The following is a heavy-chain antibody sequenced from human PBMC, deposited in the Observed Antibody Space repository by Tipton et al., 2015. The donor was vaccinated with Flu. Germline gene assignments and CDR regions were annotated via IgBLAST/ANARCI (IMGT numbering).Heavy chain of an antibody. CDR1: GGSFSGYY. J-gene: IGHJ4*02. Sequence: TLSLTCAVYGGSFSGYYWSWIRQPPGKGLEWIGEINHSGSTNYNPSLKSRVTISVDTSKNQFSLKLSSVTAADTAVYYCVRAPIHSSGYYDYWGQGTLVTVSS. V-gene: IGHV4-34*01. CDR3: VRAPIHSSGYYDY. D-gene: IGHD3-22*01. CDR2: INHSGST.